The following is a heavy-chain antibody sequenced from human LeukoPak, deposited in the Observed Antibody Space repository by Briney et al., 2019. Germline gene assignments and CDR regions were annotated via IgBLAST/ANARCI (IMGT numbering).Heavy chain of an antibody. Sequence: GGSLRLSCAASGFTFSSYGMHWVRQAPGKGLEWVANIKQDGSEKYYVDSVKGRFTISRDNAKNSLYLQMNRLRAEDTAVYYCAESGSPDFYYYGMDVWGQGTTVTVSS. CDR3: AESGSPDFYYYGMDV. J-gene: IGHJ6*02. CDR2: IKQDGSEK. D-gene: IGHD3-10*01. CDR1: GFTFSSYG. V-gene: IGHV3-7*01.